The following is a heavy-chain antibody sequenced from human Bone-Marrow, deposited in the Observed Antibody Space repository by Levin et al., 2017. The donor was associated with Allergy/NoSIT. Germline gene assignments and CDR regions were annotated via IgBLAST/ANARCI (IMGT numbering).Heavy chain of an antibody. D-gene: IGHD3-3*01. CDR1: GFTFTNHP. Sequence: AGGSLRLSCAASGFTFTNHPMSWVRQAPGKGLEWVSTIWSSGVNIYDADSVKGRFTVSRDNSQNTLYLQMNGLRAEDTAIYYCARARDITIFGVVVRYYFDYWGQGTLVTVSS. J-gene: IGHJ4*02. CDR2: IWSSGVNI. V-gene: IGHV3-23*01. CDR3: ARARDITIFGVVVRYYFDY.